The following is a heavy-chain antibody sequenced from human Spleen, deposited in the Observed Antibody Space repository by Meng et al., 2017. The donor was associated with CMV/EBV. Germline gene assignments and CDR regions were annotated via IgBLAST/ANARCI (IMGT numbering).Heavy chain of an antibody. CDR2: IYYSGST. J-gene: IGHJ4*02. CDR3: ARHILRDGYSKQRSGNFDY. Sequence: SETLSLTCTVSGGSISSSSYYWGWIRQPPGKGLEWIGSIYYSGSTYYNPSLKSRVTISVDTSKNQFSLKLSSVTAADTAVYYCARHILRDGYSKQRSGNFDYWGQGTLVTV. D-gene: IGHD5-24*01. V-gene: IGHV4-39*01. CDR1: GGSISSSSYY.